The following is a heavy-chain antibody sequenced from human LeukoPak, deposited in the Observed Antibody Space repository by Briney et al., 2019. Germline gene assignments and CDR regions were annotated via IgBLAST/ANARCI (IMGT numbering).Heavy chain of an antibody. CDR3: AKAEGYDILTGLDY. Sequence: GGSLRLSCATSGFTFSSYAMSWVRQAPGKGLEWVSGISASGGRTYYADSVKGRFTISRDNSKNTLYLQMNSLRTEDTAVYYCAKAEGYDILTGLDYWGQGTLVTVSS. D-gene: IGHD3-9*01. J-gene: IGHJ4*02. V-gene: IGHV3-23*01. CDR1: GFTFSSYA. CDR2: ISASGGRT.